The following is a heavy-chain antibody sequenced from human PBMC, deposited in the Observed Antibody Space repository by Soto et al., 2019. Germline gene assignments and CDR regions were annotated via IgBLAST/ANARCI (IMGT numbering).Heavy chain of an antibody. CDR3: AKDQVFEGGSCYYFDY. CDR1: GFTFSSYA. D-gene: IGHD2-15*01. V-gene: IGHV3-23*01. CDR2: ISGSGGST. Sequence: VQLLESGGGLVQPGGSLRLSCAASGFTFSSYAMSWVRQAPGKGLEWVSAISGSGGSTYYADSVKGRFTISRDNSKNTLYLQMNSLRAEDTAVYYCAKDQVFEGGSCYYFDYWGQGTLVTVSS. J-gene: IGHJ4*02.